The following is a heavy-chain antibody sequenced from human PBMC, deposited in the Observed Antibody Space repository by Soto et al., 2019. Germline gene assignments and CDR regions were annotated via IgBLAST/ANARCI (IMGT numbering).Heavy chain of an antibody. D-gene: IGHD6-19*01. J-gene: IGHJ5*02. V-gene: IGHV3-7*01. CDR1: GFTFSSYW. Sequence: EVQLVESGGGLVQPGGSLRLSCAASGFTFSSYWMSWVRQAPGKGLEWVANIKQDGSEKYYVDSVKGRFTISRDNAKNSLYLQMNSLRAEDTAVYYCERDIAVAANWFDPWGQGTLVTVSS. CDR2: IKQDGSEK. CDR3: ERDIAVAANWFDP.